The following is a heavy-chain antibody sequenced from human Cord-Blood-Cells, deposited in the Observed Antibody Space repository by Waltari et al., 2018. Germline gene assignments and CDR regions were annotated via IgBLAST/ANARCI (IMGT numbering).Heavy chain of an antibody. D-gene: IGHD5-12*01. V-gene: IGHV4-4*07. Sequence: QVQLQESGPGLVKPSETLSLTCTVSGGSISSYYWSWIRQPAGKGLEWIGRIYTSGSTNYNPSLKSRVTMSVDTSKNQFSLKLSSVTAADTAVYYCARDQIRGYSGYDYLYYFDYWGQGTLVTVSS. CDR3: ARDQIRGYSGYDYLYYFDY. J-gene: IGHJ4*02. CDR1: GGSISSYY. CDR2: IYTSGST.